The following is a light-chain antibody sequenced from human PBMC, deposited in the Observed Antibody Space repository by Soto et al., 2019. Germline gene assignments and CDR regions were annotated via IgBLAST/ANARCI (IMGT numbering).Light chain of an antibody. CDR2: DSS. CDR1: QSVRSN. CDR3: QQYDKWPPYT. J-gene: IGKJ2*01. V-gene: IGKV3-15*01. Sequence: IVMTQSPATLSVSPGDRATLSCRASQSVRSNLAWYQHKPGQAPRLLIYDSSTRATGVPVRFSGSGSGTEFTLTISSLQSADFAVYYCQQYDKWPPYTFGQGTKVDIK.